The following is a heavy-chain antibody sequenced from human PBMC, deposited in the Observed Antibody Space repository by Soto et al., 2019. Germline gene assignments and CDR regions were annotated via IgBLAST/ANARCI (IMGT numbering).Heavy chain of an antibody. CDR1: GGSISSDDYS. Sequence: NPSETLSLTCAVSGGSISSDDYSWNWIRQPPGKGLEWIGNIYHSGTTYYNPSLKSRVTISVDRSKSQFSLRLISVTAADTAVYFCARVNYDSGGSPATGAFDIWGQGTVVTVSS. CDR3: ARVNYDSGGSPATGAFDI. J-gene: IGHJ3*02. D-gene: IGHD3-22*01. V-gene: IGHV4-30-2*01. CDR2: IYHSGTT.